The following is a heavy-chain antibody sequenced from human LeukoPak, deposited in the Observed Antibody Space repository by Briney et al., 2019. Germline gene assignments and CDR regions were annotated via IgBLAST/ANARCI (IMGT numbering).Heavy chain of an antibody. V-gene: IGHV1-69-2*01. J-gene: IGHJ3*02. CDR3: ATKYCSSTSCGKHDAFDI. CDR2: VDPEDGEI. Sequence: ASVKISCKVSGYTFTDYYMHWVQQAPGKGLEWMGLVDPEDGEIIYAEKFQGGVTITADTSTDTAYMELSSLRSEDTAVYYCATKYCSSTSCGKHDAFDIWGQGTMVTVSS. D-gene: IGHD2-2*01. CDR1: GYTFTDYY.